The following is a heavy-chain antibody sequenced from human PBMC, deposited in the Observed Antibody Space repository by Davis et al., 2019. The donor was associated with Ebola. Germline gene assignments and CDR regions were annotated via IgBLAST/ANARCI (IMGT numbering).Heavy chain of an antibody. V-gene: IGHV3-48*03. J-gene: IGHJ4*02. CDR1: GFTFSDYE. D-gene: IGHD5-18*01. CDR3: VPGTWI. CDR2: ISSSATRM. Sequence: GESLKISCTASGFTFSDYEMNWVRQAPGKGLEWISYISSSATRMYYAYSVKGRFTISRDDAKNSLFLQMNSLRAKDTAVYYCVPGTWIRGQGSLVTVSS.